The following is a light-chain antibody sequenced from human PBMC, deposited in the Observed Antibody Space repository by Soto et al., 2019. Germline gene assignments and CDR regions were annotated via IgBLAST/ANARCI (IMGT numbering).Light chain of an antibody. V-gene: IGKV3-20*01. CDR3: QQYGSSPFT. CDR2: GAS. J-gene: IGKJ3*01. Sequence: PGGRATLSCRASQSVSSSYLAWYQQKPGQAPRLLIYGASSRATGIPDRFSGSGSGTDFTLTISRLEPEDFAVYYCQQYGSSPFTFGPGTKVDIK. CDR1: QSVSSSY.